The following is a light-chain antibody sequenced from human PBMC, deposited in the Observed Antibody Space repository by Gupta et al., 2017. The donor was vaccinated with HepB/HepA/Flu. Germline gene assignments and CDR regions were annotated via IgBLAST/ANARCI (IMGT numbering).Light chain of an antibody. CDR1: QSVPSNY. CDR3: HQYGRSPFT. CDR2: GVS. Sequence: EIVLSQSPGTLSLSLGERATLPCRASQSVPSNYFAWYQHKPGQAPRLLIYGVSSRAPGIPDKFSGSGSGTDFTLTISRLEPEDFAVYYCHQYGRSPFTFGPGTKLDIK. J-gene: IGKJ3*01. V-gene: IGKV3-20*01.